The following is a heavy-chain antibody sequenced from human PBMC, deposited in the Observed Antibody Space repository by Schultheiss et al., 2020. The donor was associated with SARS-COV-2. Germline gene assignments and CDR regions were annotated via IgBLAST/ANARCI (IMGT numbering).Heavy chain of an antibody. Sequence: GGSLRLSCAASGFTFSSYSMNWVRQAPGKGLEWVSYISSSSSTIYYADSVKGRFTISRDNSKNTLYLQMNSLRAEDTAVYYCAKVSVEDIVVVPAAMDYWGQGTLVTVSS. CDR2: ISSSSSTI. CDR3: AKVSVEDIVVVPAAMDY. CDR1: GFTFSSYS. J-gene: IGHJ4*02. V-gene: IGHV3-48*01. D-gene: IGHD2-2*01.